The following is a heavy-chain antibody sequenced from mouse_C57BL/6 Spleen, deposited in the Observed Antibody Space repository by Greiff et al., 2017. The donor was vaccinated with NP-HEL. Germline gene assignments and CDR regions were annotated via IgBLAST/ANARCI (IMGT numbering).Heavy chain of an antibody. CDR3: AGHYYGNYEDYAMDY. CDR1: GFSLTSYG. D-gene: IGHD2-1*01. V-gene: IGHV2-5*01. J-gene: IGHJ4*01. CDR2: IWRGGST. Sequence: QVQLKESGPGLVQPSQSLSITCTVSGFSLTSYGVHWVRQSPGEGLEWLGVIWRGGSTDYNAAFMSRLSITKDNSKSQVFFKMNSLQADDTAIYYCAGHYYGNYEDYAMDYWGQGTSVTVSS.